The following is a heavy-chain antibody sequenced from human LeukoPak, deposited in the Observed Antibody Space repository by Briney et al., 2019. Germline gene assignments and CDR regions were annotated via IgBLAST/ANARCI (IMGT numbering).Heavy chain of an antibody. Sequence: SETLSLTCTVSGDSISSGDYYWSWIWQPAGKGLAWIGRISSSGSTNYNPSLKSRVTISVDTSKNQFSLKLSSVTAADTAVYYCARANLRRTTMVRGTAHNWFDPWGQGTLVTVSS. CDR2: ISSSGST. V-gene: IGHV4-61*02. CDR1: GDSISSGDYY. CDR3: ARANLRRTTMVRGTAHNWFDP. J-gene: IGHJ5*02. D-gene: IGHD3-10*01.